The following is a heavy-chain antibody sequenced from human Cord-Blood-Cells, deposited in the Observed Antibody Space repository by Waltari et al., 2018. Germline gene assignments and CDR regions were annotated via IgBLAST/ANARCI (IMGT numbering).Heavy chain of an antibody. CDR3: ARDQHDYGDYYYYYGMDV. CDR2: INPNRGGT. D-gene: IGHD4-17*01. CDR1: GYTFTGYY. Sequence: QVQLVQSGAEVKKPGASVKVSCKASGYTFTGYYMHWVRQPPGQGLEWMGWINPNRGGTNYAQKFQGWVTMTRDTSISTAYMELSRLRSDDTAVYYCARDQHDYGDYYYYYGMDVWGQGTTVTVSS. V-gene: IGHV1-2*04. J-gene: IGHJ6*02.